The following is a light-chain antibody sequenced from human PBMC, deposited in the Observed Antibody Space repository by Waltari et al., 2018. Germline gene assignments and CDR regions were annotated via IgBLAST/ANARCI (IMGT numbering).Light chain of an antibody. J-gene: IGLJ1*01. V-gene: IGLV2-23*02. CDR3: CSYAGLGTYV. CDR1: SSDVGNYDL. CDR2: EVI. Sequence: QSALTQPASVSGTPGQSITISCTGTSSDVGNYDLVSWYQQHPGKAPKLLVCEVIKRPSGGSSRFSGSKSGNTASLTIAVLQAEDEADYYCCSYAGLGTYVFGSGTKVTVL.